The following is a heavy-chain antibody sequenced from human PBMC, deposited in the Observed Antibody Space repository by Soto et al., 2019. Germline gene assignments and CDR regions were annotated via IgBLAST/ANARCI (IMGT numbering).Heavy chain of an antibody. CDR3: ARDRANYYDSSGYYYDLPNAFDI. V-gene: IGHV1-18*01. CDR1: GYTFTSYG. CDR2: ISAYNGNT. Sequence: ASVKVSCKASGYTFTSYGISWVRQAPGQGLEWMGWISAYNGNTNYAQKLQGRVTMTTDTSTSTAYMELRSLRSDDTAVYYCARDRANYYDSSGYYYDLPNAFDIWAKGQWSPSPQ. J-gene: IGHJ3*02. D-gene: IGHD3-22*01.